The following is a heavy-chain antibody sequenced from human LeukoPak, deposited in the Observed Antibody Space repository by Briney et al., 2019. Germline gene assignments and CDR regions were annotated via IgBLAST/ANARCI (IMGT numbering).Heavy chain of an antibody. V-gene: IGHV5-51*01. CDR3: ARGQLGELPEYYFDY. CDR1: GNSFTSYW. D-gene: IGHD1-26*01. J-gene: IGHJ4*02. CDR2: IYPGDSAT. Sequence: GESLKISCKGSGNSFTSYWIGWGRQMPGKRLEWMGIIYPGDSATRYSPSFRGQVTISAEKSISTAYLQWSSLKASDTAMYYCARGQLGELPEYYFDYWGQGTLVTVSS.